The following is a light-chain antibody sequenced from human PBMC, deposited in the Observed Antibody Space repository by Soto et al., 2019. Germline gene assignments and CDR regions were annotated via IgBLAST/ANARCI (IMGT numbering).Light chain of an antibody. CDR1: SSNIGDNI. Sequence: QSVLTQPPSASGTPGQSITIPCSGSSSNIGDNIVNWYQHLPGTAPKLLIHSNNQRPSGVPARFSGSKSGTSASLAISGLQSEDEADYFCSTWDDSLNGWVFGGGTKLTVL. CDR2: SNN. J-gene: IGLJ3*02. CDR3: STWDDSLNGWV. V-gene: IGLV1-44*01.